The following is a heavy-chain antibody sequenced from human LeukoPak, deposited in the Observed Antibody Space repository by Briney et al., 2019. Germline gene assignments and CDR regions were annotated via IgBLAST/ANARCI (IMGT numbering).Heavy chain of an antibody. CDR3: VVGDYYDSSGYYRAFQH. V-gene: IGHV3-48*03. CDR2: INSSGSTI. D-gene: IGHD3-22*01. CDR1: GFTFSSYE. Sequence: PGGSLRLSCAASGFTFSSYEMNWVRQAQGKGLEWVSYINSSGSTIYYADSVKGRFTISRDNAKNSLYLQMNGLRAEDTAVYYCVVGDYYDSSGYYRAFQHWGQGTMVTVSS. J-gene: IGHJ1*01.